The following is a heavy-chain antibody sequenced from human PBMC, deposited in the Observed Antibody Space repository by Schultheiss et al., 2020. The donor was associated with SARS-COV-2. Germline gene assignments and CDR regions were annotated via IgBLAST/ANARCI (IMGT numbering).Heavy chain of an antibody. J-gene: IGHJ4*02. D-gene: IGHD4-17*01. CDR1: GGSISSYY. CDR2: INHSGST. Sequence: SETLSLTCTVSGGSISSYYWSWIRQPPGKGLEWIGEINHSGSTNYNPSLKSRVTISVDTSKNQFSLKLSSVTAADTAVYYCARGRRGVTTDDYWGQGTLVTVSS. V-gene: IGHV4-34*01. CDR3: ARGRRGVTTDDY.